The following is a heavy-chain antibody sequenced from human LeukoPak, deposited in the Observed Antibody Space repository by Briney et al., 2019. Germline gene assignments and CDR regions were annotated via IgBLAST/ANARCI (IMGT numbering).Heavy chain of an antibody. D-gene: IGHD6-19*01. J-gene: IGHJ4*02. CDR2: ISYDGSNK. V-gene: IGHV3-30-3*01. CDR3: AKDQDTYSSGWYPRN. CDR1: GFTFSSYA. Sequence: PGGSLRLSCAASGFTFSSYAMHWVRQAPGKGLEWVAVISYDGSNKYYADSVKGRFTISRDNSKNTLYLQMNSLRAEDTAVYYCAKDQDTYSSGWYPRNWGQGTLVTVSS.